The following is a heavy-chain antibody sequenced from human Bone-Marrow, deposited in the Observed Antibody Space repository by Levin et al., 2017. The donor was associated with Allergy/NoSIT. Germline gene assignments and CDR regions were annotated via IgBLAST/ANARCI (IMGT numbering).Heavy chain of an antibody. CDR2: ISSDGSNK. CDR3: TSRDIVATFDGWFDP. V-gene: IGHV3-30*03. J-gene: IGHJ5*02. Sequence: PGGSLRLSCAASGFTFRAFDFHWVRQAPGKGLEWVALISSDGSNKYYVDSVKGRFTISRDNSKNTLYLQMNSLRPEDSGIYYCTSRDIVATFDGWFDPWGQGTLVTVSS. CDR1: GFTFRAFD. D-gene: IGHD5-12*01.